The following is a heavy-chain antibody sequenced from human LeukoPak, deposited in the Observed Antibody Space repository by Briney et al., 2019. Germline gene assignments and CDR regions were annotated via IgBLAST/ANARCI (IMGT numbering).Heavy chain of an antibody. D-gene: IGHD3-9*01. CDR3: ARDLGILTGYATSWFDP. J-gene: IGHJ5*02. V-gene: IGHV3-74*01. CDR1: GFTFSSYW. CDR2: ISSDGSST. Sequence: PGGSLRLSCAASGFTFSSYWMHWVRQAPGKGLVWVSRISSDGSSTSYADSVKGRFTISRDNAKNTLYLQMNSLRAEDTAVYYCARDLGILTGYATSWFDPWGQGTLVTVSS.